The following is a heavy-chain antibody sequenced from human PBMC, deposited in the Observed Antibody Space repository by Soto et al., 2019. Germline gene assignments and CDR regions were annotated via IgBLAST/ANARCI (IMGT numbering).Heavy chain of an antibody. V-gene: IGHV3-64*01. CDR1: GFTFSSYA. D-gene: IGHD4-17*01. CDR3: AREADYVNWFDP. J-gene: IGHJ5*02. CDR2: ISSNGGNT. Sequence: GSLRLACAASGFTFSSYAMHWVRQAPGKGLEYVSAISSNGGNTYYANSVKGRFTISRDNSKNTLYLQMDSLRAEDTAVYYCAREADYVNWFDPWGQGTLVTVSS.